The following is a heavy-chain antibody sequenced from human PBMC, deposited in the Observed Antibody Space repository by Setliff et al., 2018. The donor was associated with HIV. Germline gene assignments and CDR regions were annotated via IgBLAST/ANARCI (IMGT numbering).Heavy chain of an antibody. CDR3: ARDATSEGYMDV. CDR2: IYTSGST. CDR1: GDSIRSYY. J-gene: IGHJ6*03. Sequence: PSETLSLTCTVSGDSIRSYYWSWIRQPPGKGLEWIGHIYTSGSTNYNASLKSRLTMSIDTSKSQFSLKLTSVTAADTAMYFCARDATSEGYMDVWGKGTTVTVSS. V-gene: IGHV4-4*08.